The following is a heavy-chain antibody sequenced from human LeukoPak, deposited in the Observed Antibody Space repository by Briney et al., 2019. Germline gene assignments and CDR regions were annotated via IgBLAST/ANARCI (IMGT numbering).Heavy chain of an antibody. CDR3: ARAGGTSGWSYEFDY. CDR1: GGSISSYY. Sequence: SETLSLTCTVSGGSISSYYWSWIRQPPGKGLEGIGHIYYSGSTNYNPSLKSRVTISVDTSKNQFSLKLNSVTAADTAVYYCARAGGTSGWSYEFDYWGQGTLVTVSS. V-gene: IGHV4-59*01. J-gene: IGHJ4*02. D-gene: IGHD6-19*01. CDR2: IYYSGST.